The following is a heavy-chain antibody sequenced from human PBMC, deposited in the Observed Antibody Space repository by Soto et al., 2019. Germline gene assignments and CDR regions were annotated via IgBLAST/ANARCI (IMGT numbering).Heavy chain of an antibody. V-gene: IGHV4-59*01. CDR1: GCSITSYY. J-gene: IGHJ4*02. CDR2: IYYSGST. D-gene: IGHD6-13*01. CDR3: ARQVAAAAVSIDY. Sequence: SETQSLTCTVSGCSITSYYWNWIRQPPGKGLEWIGYIYYSGSTNYNPSLKSRVNISVDTSKNQFSLKLSSLTAADTAVYYCARQVAAAAVSIDYWGQGTLVTVS.